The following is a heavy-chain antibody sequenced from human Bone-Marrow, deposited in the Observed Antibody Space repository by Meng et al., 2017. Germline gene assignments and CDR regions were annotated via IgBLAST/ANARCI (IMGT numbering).Heavy chain of an antibody. Sequence: GGSLRLPCKGSGYSFTSYWIGWVRQMPGKGLEWMGIIYPGDSDTRYSPSFQGQVTISPDKSISTAYLPWSSLRASDTAMYYCARHAPGYCSSTSCYGYYFDYWGQGTLVTVSS. CDR1: GYSFTSYW. J-gene: IGHJ4*02. CDR2: IYPGDSDT. D-gene: IGHD2-2*01. CDR3: ARHAPGYCSSTSCYGYYFDY. V-gene: IGHV5-51*01.